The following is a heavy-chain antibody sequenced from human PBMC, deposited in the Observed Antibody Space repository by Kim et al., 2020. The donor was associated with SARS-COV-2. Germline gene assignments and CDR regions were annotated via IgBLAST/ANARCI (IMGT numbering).Heavy chain of an antibody. CDR2: IYSGGST. Sequence: GGSLRLSCAASGFTVSSNYMSWVRQAPGKGLEWVSVIYSGGSTYYADSVKGRFTISRDNSKNTLYLQMNSLRAEDTAVYYCARSMAVYDILTGYPTLNDAFDIWGQGTMVTVSS. CDR3: ARSMAVYDILTGYPTLNDAFDI. D-gene: IGHD3-9*01. CDR1: GFTVSSNY. V-gene: IGHV3-66*02. J-gene: IGHJ3*02.